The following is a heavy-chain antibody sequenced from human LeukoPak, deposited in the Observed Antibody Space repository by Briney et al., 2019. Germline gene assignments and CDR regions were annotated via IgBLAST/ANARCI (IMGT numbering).Heavy chain of an antibody. D-gene: IGHD1-26*01. CDR1: GFTFSSYA. CDR2: ISGSGGST. J-gene: IGHJ4*02. CDR3: AKDLGGATYFDY. Sequence: GGSLRLSCAASGFTFSSYAMSWVRQAPGKGLEWVSAISGSGGSTYYADSVKGRFTISRDNSKSTLYLQMNSLRAEDTAVYYCAKDLGGATYFDYWGQGALVTASS. V-gene: IGHV3-23*01.